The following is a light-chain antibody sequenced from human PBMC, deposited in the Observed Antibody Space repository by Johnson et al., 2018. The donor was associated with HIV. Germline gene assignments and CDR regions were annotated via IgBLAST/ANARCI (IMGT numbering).Light chain of an antibody. V-gene: IGLV1-51*01. CDR2: DNT. J-gene: IGLJ1*01. Sequence: QSVLTQPPSVSAAPGQKVTISCSGRSSNIGNNYVSWYQQLPGTAPKLLIYDNTKRPSGIPDRFSGSKSGTSATLGITGLQTGDEAEYYCGTWDNSLSAFVFGSGTKVAVL. CDR3: GTWDNSLSAFV. CDR1: SSNIGNNY.